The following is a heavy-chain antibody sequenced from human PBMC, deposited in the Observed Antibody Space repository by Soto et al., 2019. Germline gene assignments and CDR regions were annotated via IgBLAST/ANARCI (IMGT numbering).Heavy chain of an antibody. CDR2: IKEDGSGK. CDR3: VRVASLGGY. D-gene: IGHD3-16*01. Sequence: EVQLVESGGGLVQPGGSLRLSCTASGFTFSSYWMSWVRQAPGKGLGWVANIKEDGSGKYYVDSVKGRFSISRDNARNSLYLQMNSLRVEDTAVYYCVRVASLGGYWGQGALVTVSS. J-gene: IGHJ4*02. V-gene: IGHV3-7*03. CDR1: GFTFSSYW.